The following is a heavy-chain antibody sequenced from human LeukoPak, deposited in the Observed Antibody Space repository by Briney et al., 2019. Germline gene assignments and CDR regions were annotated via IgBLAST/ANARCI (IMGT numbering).Heavy chain of an antibody. D-gene: IGHD3-16*01. Sequence: EESLKISCQGSGYSFTNYWIAWVRQMPGKGLEWMGIIYPGDSDTRVSPSFRGRVTMSADKSVSTAYLQLNNLKASDTAMYYCARARQSGSYAGFAHWGPGTLVTVS. CDR1: GYSFTNYW. V-gene: IGHV5-51*01. J-gene: IGHJ4*02. CDR2: IYPGDSDT. CDR3: ARARQSGSYAGFAH.